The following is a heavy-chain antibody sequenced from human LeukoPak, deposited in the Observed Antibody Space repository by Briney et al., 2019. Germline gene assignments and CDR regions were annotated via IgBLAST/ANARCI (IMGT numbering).Heavy chain of an antibody. V-gene: IGHV3-48*03. D-gene: IGHD5-18*01. CDR2: ISSSGSTI. Sequence: PGGSLRLSCAASGFTFSSYEMNWVRQAPGKGLEWVSYISSSGSTIYYADSVKGRFTISRDNAKNSLYLQMNSLRAEDTAVYYCARGTEGRGRYSYGPGDYWGQGTLVTVSS. J-gene: IGHJ4*02. CDR3: ARGTEGRGRYSYGPGDY. CDR1: GFTFSSYE.